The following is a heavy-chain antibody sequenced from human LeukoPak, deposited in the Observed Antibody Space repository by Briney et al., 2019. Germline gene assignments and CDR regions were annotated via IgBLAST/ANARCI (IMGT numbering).Heavy chain of an antibody. D-gene: IGHD3-10*01. CDR2: ISSSGGTI. J-gene: IGHJ3*02. CDR1: GFIFSSYE. CDR3: ARDSSHHDFDI. V-gene: IGHV3-48*03. Sequence: GGSLRLSCAAPGFIFSSYEMNWVRQAPGKGLEWVSYISSSGGTIYYADSVKGRFTISRDNAKNSLYLQMNSLRAEDTAVYYCARDSSHHDFDISGQGTMVTVSS.